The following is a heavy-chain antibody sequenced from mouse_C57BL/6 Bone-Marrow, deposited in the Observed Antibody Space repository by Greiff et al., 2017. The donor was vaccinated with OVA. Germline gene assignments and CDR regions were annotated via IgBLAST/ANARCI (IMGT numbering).Heavy chain of an antibody. J-gene: IGHJ1*03. Sequence: VKLMESGAELVMPGASVKLSCKASGYTFTSYWMHWVKQRPGQGLEWIGEIDPSDSYTNYNQKFKGKSTLTVDKSSSTAYMQLSSLTSEDSAVYYCAREEYGSSYGYFDVWSTGTTVTVSS. V-gene: IGHV1-69*01. CDR3: AREEYGSSYGYFDV. CDR1: GYTFTSYW. CDR2: IDPSDSYT. D-gene: IGHD1-1*01.